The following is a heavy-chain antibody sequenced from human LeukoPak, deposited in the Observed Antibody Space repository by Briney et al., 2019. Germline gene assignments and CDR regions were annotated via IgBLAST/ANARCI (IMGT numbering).Heavy chain of an antibody. D-gene: IGHD6-19*01. V-gene: IGHV3-23*01. Sequence: HPGGSLRLSCAASGFTFSSYAMSWVRQAPGKGLEWVSAISGSGGSTYYADSVKGRFTISRDNSKNTLYLQMNSLRAEDTAVYYCAKVPSQAVARSHFDYWGQGTLVTVSS. J-gene: IGHJ4*02. CDR1: GFTFSSYA. CDR3: AKVPSQAVARSHFDY. CDR2: ISGSGGST.